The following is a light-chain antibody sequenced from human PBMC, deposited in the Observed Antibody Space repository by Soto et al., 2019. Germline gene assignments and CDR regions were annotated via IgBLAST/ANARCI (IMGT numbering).Light chain of an antibody. V-gene: IGLV2-11*01. CDR2: DVT. CDR1: SSDVGGYNY. J-gene: IGLJ2*01. CDR3: CSYDGTYTLL. Sequence: QSVLTQPRSVSGSPGQSVTISCTGTSSDVGGYNYVSWYQQHPGKAPKLMIYDVTKRPSGVPDRFSGSKSGSTASLTISGLQAEDEADYYCCSYDGTYTLLFGGGTKLTVL.